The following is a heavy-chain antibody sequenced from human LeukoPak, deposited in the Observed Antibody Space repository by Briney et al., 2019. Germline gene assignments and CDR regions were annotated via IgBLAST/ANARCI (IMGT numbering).Heavy chain of an antibody. V-gene: IGHV3-53*01. D-gene: IGHD3-3*01. CDR3: AKESNYDFWSGYTNWFDP. CDR1: GFTVSSNY. J-gene: IGHJ5*02. Sequence: GGSLRLSCAASGFTVSSNYMSWVRQAPGKGLEWVSVIYSGGITYYADSVKGRFTISRDNSKNTLYLQMNSLRAEDTAVYYCAKESNYDFWSGYTNWFDPWGQGTLVTVSS. CDR2: IYSGGIT.